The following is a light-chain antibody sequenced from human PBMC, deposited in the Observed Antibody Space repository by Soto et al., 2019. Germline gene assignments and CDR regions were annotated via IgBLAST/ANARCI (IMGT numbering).Light chain of an antibody. CDR2: GAS. CDR1: QSVSSNY. V-gene: IGKV3-20*01. J-gene: IGKJ1*01. CDR3: QQYRDSRT. Sequence: EVVLTQSPGTLSLSPGERATLSCRASQSVSSNYLAWYQQRPGQAPRLLIYGASSRATGIPDRFSGSGSGTDFTLTISRLEPEDFAVYYCQQYRDSRTFGQGTKVDIK.